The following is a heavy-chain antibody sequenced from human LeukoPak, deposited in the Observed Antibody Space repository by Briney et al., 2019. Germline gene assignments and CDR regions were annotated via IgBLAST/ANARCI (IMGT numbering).Heavy chain of an antibody. J-gene: IGHJ3*02. Sequence: GGSLRLSCAASGFTFSSYGMHWVRQAPGKGLEWVAVIWYDGSNKYYADSVKGRFTISRDNSKNTLYLHMNSLRAEDTAVYYCARDAETAPSAFDIWGQGKMVTVSS. CDR1: GFTFSSYG. CDR3: ARDAETAPSAFDI. V-gene: IGHV3-33*01. CDR2: IWYDGSNK.